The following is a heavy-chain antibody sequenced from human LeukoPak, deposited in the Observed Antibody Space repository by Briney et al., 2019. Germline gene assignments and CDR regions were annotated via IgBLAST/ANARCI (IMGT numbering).Heavy chain of an antibody. J-gene: IGHJ1*01. CDR3: AKVYKIVGATLGYFQH. CDR1: GFTFSSYA. CDR2: ISGSGGST. D-gene: IGHD1-26*01. V-gene: IGHV3-23*01. Sequence: GGSLRLSCAASGFTFSSYAMSWVRQAPGKGLEWVSAISGSGGSTYYADSVKGRFTISRDNSKNTLYLQMNSLRAEDTAVYYCAKVYKIVGATLGYFQHWGQGTLVTVSS.